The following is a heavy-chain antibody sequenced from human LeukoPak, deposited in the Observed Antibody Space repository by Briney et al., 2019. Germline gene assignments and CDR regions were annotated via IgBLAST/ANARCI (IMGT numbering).Heavy chain of an antibody. J-gene: IGHJ4*02. Sequence: ASVKVSCKASGGTLISYAISWVRQAPGQGVEWMGGIIPIFGTANYAQKFHGRGTITADESTNTDYMELSSLRSEEMVVYSCVRDPRFLITMIVVVISGRLDYWGQGTLVTVSS. CDR2: IIPIFGTA. CDR3: VRDPRFLITMIVVVISGRLDY. CDR1: GGTLISYA. V-gene: IGHV1-69*13. D-gene: IGHD3-22*01.